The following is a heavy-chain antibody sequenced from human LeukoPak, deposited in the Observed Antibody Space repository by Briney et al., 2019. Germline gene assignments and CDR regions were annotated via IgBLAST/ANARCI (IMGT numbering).Heavy chain of an antibody. CDR2: IYYTGSV. D-gene: IGHD3-10*01. Sequence: SQTLSLTCTISGASISTDGFYWTWIRQPPGEGLEWIGYIYYTGSVDYNASLKSRLTISLDMSKNRFSLKLNSVTAADTAVYYCARDHSYYFGSQTSTLDVWGQGTAVTVSS. V-gene: IGHV4-31*03. J-gene: IGHJ6*02. CDR1: GASISTDGFY. CDR3: ARDHSYYFGSQTSTLDV.